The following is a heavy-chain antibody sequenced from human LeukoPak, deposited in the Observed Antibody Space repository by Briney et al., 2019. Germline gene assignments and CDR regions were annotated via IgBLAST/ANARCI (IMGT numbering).Heavy chain of an antibody. D-gene: IGHD3-10*01. Sequence: SETLSLTCAVSGGSISSSNWWSWVRQPPGKGLEWIGEINHSGSTNYNPSLKSRVTISVDTSKNQFSLKLSSVTAADTAVYYCARGFGELYAFDIWGQGTMVTVSS. V-gene: IGHV4-4*02. J-gene: IGHJ3*02. CDR2: INHSGST. CDR1: GGSISSSNW. CDR3: ARGFGELYAFDI.